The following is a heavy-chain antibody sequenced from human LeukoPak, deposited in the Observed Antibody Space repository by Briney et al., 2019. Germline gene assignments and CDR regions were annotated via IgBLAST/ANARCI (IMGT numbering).Heavy chain of an antibody. Sequence: SETLSLTCTVSGGSISSSSYYWGWIRQPPGKGLEWIGSIYYSGSTYYNPSLKSRVTLSVDTSKNQFSLKLSSVTAADTAVYYCARQYYYGSGSYYDLRGQGTPVTVSS. D-gene: IGHD3-10*01. CDR2: IYYSGST. CDR3: ARQYYYGSGSYYDL. CDR1: GGSISSSSYY. V-gene: IGHV4-39*01. J-gene: IGHJ1*01.